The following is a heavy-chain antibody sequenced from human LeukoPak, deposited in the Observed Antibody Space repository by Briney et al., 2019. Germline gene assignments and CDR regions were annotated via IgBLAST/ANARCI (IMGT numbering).Heavy chain of an antibody. V-gene: IGHV3-21*01. CDR2: ITSSSDM. CDR1: GFSFSSYA. Sequence: GGSLRLSCAASGFSFSSYAMNWVRQAPGKGLEWVSSITSSSDMYYADSVKGRFTISRDNSKNTLYLQMNSLRAEDTAVYYCARKAVYWGQGTLVTVSS. J-gene: IGHJ4*02. CDR3: ARKAVY.